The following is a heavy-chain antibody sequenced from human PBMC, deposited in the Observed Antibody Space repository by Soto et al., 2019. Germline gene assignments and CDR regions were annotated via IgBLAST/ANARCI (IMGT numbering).Heavy chain of an antibody. CDR1: GFTFSRHG. V-gene: IGHV3-33*01. D-gene: IGHD1-1*01. CDR2: IWYDGSQK. CDR3: ARIGSLTTNYAMDV. Sequence: PGGFLRLSCVASGFTFSRHGMHWVRQAPGKGLEWVAVIWYDGSQKYYADSVKGRFTISRDNSKNTLYAQMNSLRVEDTAVYYCARIGSLTTNYAMDVWGPGTTVTVS. J-gene: IGHJ6*02.